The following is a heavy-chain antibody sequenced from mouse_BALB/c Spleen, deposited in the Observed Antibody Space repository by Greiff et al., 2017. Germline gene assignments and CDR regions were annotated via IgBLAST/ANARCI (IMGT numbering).Heavy chain of an antibody. J-gene: IGHJ4*01. Sequence: EVKLVESGGGLVKPGGSLKLSCAASGFAFSSYDMSWVRQTPEKRLEWVAYISSGGGSTYYPDTVKGRFTISRDNAKNTLYLQMSSLKSEDTAMYYCARLYYYGSSLPYYAMDYWGQGTSVTVSS. CDR2: ISSGGGST. CDR1: GFAFSSYD. D-gene: IGHD1-1*01. CDR3: ARLYYYGSSLPYYAMDY. V-gene: IGHV5-12-1*01.